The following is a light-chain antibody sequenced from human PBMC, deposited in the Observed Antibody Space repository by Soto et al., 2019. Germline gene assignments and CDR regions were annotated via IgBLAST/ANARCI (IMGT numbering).Light chain of an antibody. Sequence: EIVLTQSPATLSLSPGERATLSCRASQSVISYLAWYQQRPGQPPRLLIYDASHRATGIPARFSGSGSGTDFTLTISSLETEDFAVYYCQERSNWPLVTFGPGTRVDV. CDR2: DAS. J-gene: IGKJ3*01. CDR3: QERSNWPLVT. V-gene: IGKV3-11*01. CDR1: QSVISY.